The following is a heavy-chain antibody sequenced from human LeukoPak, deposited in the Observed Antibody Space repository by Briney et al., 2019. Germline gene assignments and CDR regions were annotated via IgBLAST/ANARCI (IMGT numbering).Heavy chain of an antibody. V-gene: IGHV1-46*01. CDR3: ARDSPYYDFWSGYYVGSRVYNWFDP. CDR1: GYTFTGYY. CDR2: INPSGGST. D-gene: IGHD3-3*01. Sequence: ASVKVSCNASGYTFTGYYMHWVRQAPGQGLEWMGIINPSGGSTSYAQKFQGRVTMTRDMSTSTVYMELSSLRSEDTAVYYCARDSPYYDFWSGYYVGSRVYNWFDPWGQGTLVTVSS. J-gene: IGHJ5*02.